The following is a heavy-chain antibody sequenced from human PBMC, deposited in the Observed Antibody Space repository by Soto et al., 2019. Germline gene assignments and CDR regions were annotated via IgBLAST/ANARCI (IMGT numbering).Heavy chain of an antibody. CDR1: GFTFSSHE. V-gene: IGHV3-48*03. CDR3: ARGGVY. D-gene: IGHD2-8*01. CDR2: ISGSGSTI. Sequence: GSLRLSCEATGFTFSSHEMNWIRQTPGKRLEWIAKISGSGSTINYADSVKGRFTISRDNVQRTLHLQMDSLRVEDTGAYYCARGGVYWGRGTLVTVSS. J-gene: IGHJ1*01.